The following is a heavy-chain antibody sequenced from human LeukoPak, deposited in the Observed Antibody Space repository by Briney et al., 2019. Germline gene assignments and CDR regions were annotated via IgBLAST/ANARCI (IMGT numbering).Heavy chain of an antibody. CDR2: IKLDGSEK. D-gene: IGHD3-9*01. V-gene: IGHV3-7*01. J-gene: IGHJ4*02. CDR1: GFTFSSYW. CDR3: ARFPERYYFDY. Sequence: GGSLRLSCAASGFTFSSYWMSWVRQAPGKGLEWVANIKLDGSEKYYVDSVKGRFTNSRDNAKNSLYLQMNNLRAEDTAVYYCARFPERYYFDYWGQGTLVTVSS.